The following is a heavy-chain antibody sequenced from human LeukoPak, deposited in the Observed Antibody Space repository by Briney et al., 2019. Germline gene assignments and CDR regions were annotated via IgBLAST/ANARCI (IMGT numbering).Heavy chain of an antibody. J-gene: IGHJ3*02. CDR3: ARDDPLRYFDWPLDAFDI. CDR1: GYSISSGYY. CDR2: IYHSGST. D-gene: IGHD3-9*01. V-gene: IGHV4-38-2*02. Sequence: PSETLSLTCTVSGYSISSGYYWGWIRQPPGKGLEWIGSIYHSGSTYYNPSLKSRVTISVDTSKNQFSLKLSSVTAADTAVYYCARDDPLRYFDWPLDAFDIWGQGTMVTVSS.